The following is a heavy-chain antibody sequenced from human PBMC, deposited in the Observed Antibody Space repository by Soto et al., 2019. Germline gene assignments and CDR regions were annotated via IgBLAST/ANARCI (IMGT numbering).Heavy chain of an antibody. D-gene: IGHD3-10*01. V-gene: IGHV1-18*01. CDR3: ARTRLLWFGELLGWFDP. CDR1: GYTFTSYG. J-gene: IGHJ5*02. Sequence: QVQLVQSGAEVKKPGASVKVSCKASGYTFTSYGISWVRQAPGQGLEWMGWISAYNGNTNYAQKLQGSVTMTTDTSTSTAYMELRSLRSDDTAVYYCARTRLLWFGELLGWFDPWGQGTLVTVSS. CDR2: ISAYNGNT.